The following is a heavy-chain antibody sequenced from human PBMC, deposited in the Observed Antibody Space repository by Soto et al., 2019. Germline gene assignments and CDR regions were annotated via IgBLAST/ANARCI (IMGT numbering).Heavy chain of an antibody. CDR3: ARDWKGAEGFDP. CDR1: GYTFSTYG. D-gene: IGHD1-1*01. J-gene: IGHJ5*02. Sequence: QVQLVQSGAEVKKPGASVKVSCKASGYTFSTYGFSWVRQAPGQGLEWMGWIGAYNGDTNYAQNFQGRVTMTTDTSTTTSYMELRSLRSDDTAVYFGARDWKGAEGFDPWGQGTLVTVSS. CDR2: IGAYNGDT. V-gene: IGHV1-18*01.